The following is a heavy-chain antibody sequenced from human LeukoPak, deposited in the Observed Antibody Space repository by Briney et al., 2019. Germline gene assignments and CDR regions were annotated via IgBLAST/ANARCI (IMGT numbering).Heavy chain of an antibody. Sequence: GGSLRLSCAASGFTFSSYGMHWVRQAPGKGLEWVGRIKSKTDGGTTDYAAPVKGRFTISRDASKNTLSLQMNSLKTEDTAVYWCTTEGYSGYDPFDYWGEGTLVTVSS. CDR1: GFTFSSYG. CDR3: TTEGYSGYDPFDY. V-gene: IGHV3-15*01. CDR2: IKSKTDGGTT. D-gene: IGHD5-12*01. J-gene: IGHJ4*02.